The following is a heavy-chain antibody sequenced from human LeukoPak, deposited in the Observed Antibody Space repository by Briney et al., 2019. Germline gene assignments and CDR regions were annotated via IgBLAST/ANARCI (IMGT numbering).Heavy chain of an antibody. CDR1: GGSISSYY. J-gene: IGHJ3*02. CDR2: IYTSGST. V-gene: IGHV4-4*07. CDR3: AREIRDGYNSGEDAFDI. D-gene: IGHD5-24*01. Sequence: SETLSLTCTLSGGSISSYYWSWIRQPAGKGLEWIGRIYTSGSTNYNPSLKSRVTMSVDTSKNQFSLKLSSVTAADTAVYYCAREIRDGYNSGEDAFDIWGQGTMVTVSS.